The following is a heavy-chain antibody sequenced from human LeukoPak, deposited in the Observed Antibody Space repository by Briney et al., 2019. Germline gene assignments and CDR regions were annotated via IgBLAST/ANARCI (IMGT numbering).Heavy chain of an antibody. Sequence: GDSLKISCKGSGYSFTSYWIGWVRQMPWKGLDWMGIIYPGDSDTRYSPSFQGQVTISADKSISTAYLQWSSLKASDTAMYYCARQSEYYGSGSYWHYWGQGTLVTVYS. CDR2: IYPGDSDT. V-gene: IGHV5-51*01. D-gene: IGHD3-10*01. CDR1: GYSFTSYW. J-gene: IGHJ4*02. CDR3: ARQSEYYGSGSYWHY.